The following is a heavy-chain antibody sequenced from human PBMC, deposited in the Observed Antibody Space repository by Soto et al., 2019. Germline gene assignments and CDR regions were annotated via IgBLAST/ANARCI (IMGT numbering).Heavy chain of an antibody. V-gene: IGHV3-23*01. Sequence: EVQLLESGGGLVQPGGSLRLSCAASGFTFSSYAMSWVRQAPGKGLEWVSAIIGSGGSTYYADSVKGRFTISRDNSKNTQYLQINSLRAEDRAVYYCAKPGVWRTTLRFWFDYRGQGNLVTVCS. J-gene: IGHJ4*02. D-gene: IGHD3-3*01. CDR2: IIGSGGST. CDR3: AKPGVWRTTLRFWFDY. CDR1: GFTFSSYA.